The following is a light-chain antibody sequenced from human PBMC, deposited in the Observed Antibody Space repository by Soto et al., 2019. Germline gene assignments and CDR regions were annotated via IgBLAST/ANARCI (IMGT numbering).Light chain of an antibody. J-gene: IGLJ1*01. CDR2: EVT. CDR1: SSDVGGYNY. V-gene: IGLV2-14*01. Sequence: QSALTQPASVSGSPGQSITISCSGTSSDVGGYNYVSWFQQHPGKAPKLMIYEVTNRPSGVSIRFSGSKSGNTASLTISGLQAEGEADYYCSSYTSSSTLDVFGSGTKVTVL. CDR3: SSYTSSSTLDV.